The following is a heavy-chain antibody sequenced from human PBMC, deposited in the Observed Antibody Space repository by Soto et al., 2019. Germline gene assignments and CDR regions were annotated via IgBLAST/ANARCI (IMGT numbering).Heavy chain of an antibody. Sequence: GGSLRLSCAASGFTVSSNYMSWVRQAPGKGLEWVSVIYSGGSTYYADSVKGRFTISRDNSKNTLYLQMNSLRAEDTAVYYCARHLTTVTTDAFDIWGQGTMVTVSS. CDR3: ARHLTTVTTDAFDI. D-gene: IGHD4-17*01. CDR2: IYSGGST. V-gene: IGHV3-66*02. J-gene: IGHJ3*02. CDR1: GFTVSSNY.